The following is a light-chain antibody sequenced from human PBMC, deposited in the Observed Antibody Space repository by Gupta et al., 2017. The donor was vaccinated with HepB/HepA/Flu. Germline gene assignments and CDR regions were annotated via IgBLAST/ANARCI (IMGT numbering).Light chain of an antibody. CDR3: VLYMGSGISV. J-gene: IGLJ3*02. CDR1: SGSVSTSNY. V-gene: IGLV8-61*01. Sequence: QTVVTQEPSFSVSPGGTVTLTCGLSSGSVSTSNYPSWYQQTPGQAPRTLIYTTNNRSSGVPDRFSGSILGNKAALTITGAQADDESDYYCVLYMGSGISVFGAGTKLTVL. CDR2: TTN.